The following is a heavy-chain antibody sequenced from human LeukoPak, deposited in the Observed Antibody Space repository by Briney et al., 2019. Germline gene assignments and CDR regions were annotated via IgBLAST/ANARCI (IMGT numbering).Heavy chain of an antibody. J-gene: IGHJ4*02. CDR2: IYYSGST. D-gene: IGHD1-26*01. V-gene: IGHV4-38-2*02. Sequence: PSETLSLTCTVSGYSISSGYYWGWIRQPPGKGLEWIGSIYYSGSTYYNPSLKSRVTISVDTSKNQFSLKLSSVTAADTAVYYCALVGATNWGQGTLVTVSS. CDR3: ALVGATN. CDR1: GYSISSGYY.